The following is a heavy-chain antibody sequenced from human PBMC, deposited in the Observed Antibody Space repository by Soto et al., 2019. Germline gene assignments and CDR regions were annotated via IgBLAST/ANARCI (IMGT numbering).Heavy chain of an antibody. V-gene: IGHV3-7*05. CDR2: IGKEGSAR. D-gene: IGHD6-13*01. J-gene: IGHJ3*02. CDR3: ARDVSPGSSSLYLDAFDI. CDR1: GFAFGGGG. Sequence: EVQLVESGGGLVHPGGSLRLSFEAPGFAFGGGGLTGVRQAPGKGLEWVANIGKEGSARSYLDSVTGRFTIFRDNAKSSLYLQMDSLRAEDTGLYFCARDVSPGSSSLYLDAFDIWGQGTMVTVSS.